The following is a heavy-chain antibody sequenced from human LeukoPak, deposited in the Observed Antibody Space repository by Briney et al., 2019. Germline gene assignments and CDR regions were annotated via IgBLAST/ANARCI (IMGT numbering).Heavy chain of an antibody. D-gene: IGHD3-10*01. CDR3: ARDFRARRYGSGSYSVY. CDR2: IYSVGST. CDR1: GFTVSSNY. Sequence: AGGSLRLSCAASGFTVSSNYMSWVRQAPGKWLEWVSVIYSVGSTYYADSVKGRFTISRDNSKNTLYLQMNSLRAEDTAVYYCARDFRARRYGSGSYSVYWGQGTLVTVSS. J-gene: IGHJ4*02. V-gene: IGHV3-53*01.